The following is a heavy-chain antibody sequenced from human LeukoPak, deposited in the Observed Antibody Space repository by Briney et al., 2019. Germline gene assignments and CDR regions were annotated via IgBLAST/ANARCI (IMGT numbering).Heavy chain of an antibody. Sequence: GASVKVSCKASGYTFTSYGISWVRQAPGQGLEWMGGIIPIFGTANYAQKFQGRVTITADESTSTAYMELSSLRSEDTAVYYCARAGDSSSWYTGDYFDYWGQGTLVTVSS. V-gene: IGHV1-69*13. D-gene: IGHD6-13*01. J-gene: IGHJ4*02. CDR1: GYTFTSYG. CDR3: ARAGDSSSWYTGDYFDY. CDR2: IIPIFGTA.